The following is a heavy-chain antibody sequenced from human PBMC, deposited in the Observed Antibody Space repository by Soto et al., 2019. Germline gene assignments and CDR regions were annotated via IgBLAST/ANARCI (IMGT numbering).Heavy chain of an antibody. J-gene: IGHJ5*02. CDR2: ISGGGGTM. CDR3: ARHNWFDP. CDR1: GFTFNKYT. Sequence: GGSLRLSCAASGFTFNKYTMNWVRQAPGKGLEWLSYISGGGGTMFYADSVKGRVTISRDNAKNSLYLQMDSLRAEDTAVYYCARHNWFDPWGQGTLVTVSS. V-gene: IGHV3-48*04.